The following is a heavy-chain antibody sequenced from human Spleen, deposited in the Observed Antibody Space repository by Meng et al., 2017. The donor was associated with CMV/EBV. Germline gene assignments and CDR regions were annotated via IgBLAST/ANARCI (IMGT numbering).Heavy chain of an antibody. Sequence: GESLKISCAASGFTFSSSWMHWVCQAPEKGLEWVADIKCDGSEKYYVDSVKGRLTISRDNAKNSLYLQVNSLRPEDTAVYYCARSRAQSRSSASRIYYYYGMDVWGQGTTVTVSS. J-gene: IGHJ6*02. CDR2: IKCDGSEK. CDR3: ARSRAQSRSSASRIYYYYGMDV. D-gene: IGHD2-2*01. CDR1: GFTFSSSW. V-gene: IGHV3-52*01.